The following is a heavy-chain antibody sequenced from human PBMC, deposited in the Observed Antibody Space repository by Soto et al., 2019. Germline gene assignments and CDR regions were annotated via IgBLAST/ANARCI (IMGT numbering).Heavy chain of an antibody. D-gene: IGHD3-10*01. CDR3: ASGGRWFGRQGY. CDR2: ISGSGGST. J-gene: IGHJ4*02. CDR1: GFTFSSYA. V-gene: IGHV3-23*01. Sequence: GGSLRLSCAASGFTFSSYAMSWVRQAPGKGLEWVSAISGSGGSTYYADSVKGRFTISRDNSKNALYLQMNSLRAEDTAVYYGASGGRWFGRQGYWGQGTLVTVAS.